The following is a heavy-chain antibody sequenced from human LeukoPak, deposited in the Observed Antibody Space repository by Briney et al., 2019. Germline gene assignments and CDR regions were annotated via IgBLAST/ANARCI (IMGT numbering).Heavy chain of an antibody. J-gene: IGHJ5*02. CDR1: GGSISSSRYY. Sequence: SETLSLTCTVSGGSISSSRYYWGWIRQPPGKGLEWIGSIYYSGSTYYNPSLKSRLTISVDTSKNQFSLKLSSMTAADTAVYYCARHLLPYCSSTSCPEFDPWGQGTLVTVSS. V-gene: IGHV4-39*01. CDR3: ARHLLPYCSSTSCPEFDP. D-gene: IGHD2-2*01. CDR2: IYYSGST.